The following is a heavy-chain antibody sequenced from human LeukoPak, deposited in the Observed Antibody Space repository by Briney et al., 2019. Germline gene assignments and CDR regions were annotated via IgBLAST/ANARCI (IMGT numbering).Heavy chain of an antibody. D-gene: IGHD6-13*01. V-gene: IGHV3-23*01. CDR3: AKAPYSTSWYDWGRFDY. J-gene: IGHJ4*02. CDR1: GFTFSSYA. Sequence: GGSLRPSCAASGFTFSSYAMSWVRQAPGKGLEWVSTISGSVGGTYYADSVKGRFTISRDNSKNTLYLQMNSLRADDTAVYYCAKAPYSTSWYDWGRFDYWGQGTLGTGSS. CDR2: ISGSVGGT.